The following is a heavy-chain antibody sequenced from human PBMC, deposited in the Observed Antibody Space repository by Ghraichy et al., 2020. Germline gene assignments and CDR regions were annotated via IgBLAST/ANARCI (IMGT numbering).Heavy chain of an antibody. D-gene: IGHD2-15*01. J-gene: IGHJ4*02. CDR1: GGSISSGDYY. V-gene: IGHV4-39*07. CDR3: AREGTGVGAAEDY. Sequence: SQTLSLTCTVSGGSISSGDYYWGWIRQPPGKGLEWIGSIYYSGSTYYNPSLKSRVTISVDTSKNQFSLKLTSVTAADTAFYYCAREGTGVGAAEDYWGQGTLVTVSS. CDR2: IYYSGST.